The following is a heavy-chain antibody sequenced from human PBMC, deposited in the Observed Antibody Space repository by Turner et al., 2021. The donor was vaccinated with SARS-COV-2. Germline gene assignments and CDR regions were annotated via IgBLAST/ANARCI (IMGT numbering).Heavy chain of an antibody. CDR3: ARDPNSGASL. D-gene: IGHD2-15*01. CDR2: IKQEGSEK. Sequence: EEQLVESGGGLVQPGGPLSFSCTASGFTLSNWMHWVRQAPGKGLEWVANIKQEGSEKYFVDSVKGRFTISRDNAKNSLYLQMNSLRAEDTAVYDCARDPNSGASLWGQGILVTVSS. CDR1: GFTLSNW. J-gene: IGHJ4*02. V-gene: IGHV3-7*04.